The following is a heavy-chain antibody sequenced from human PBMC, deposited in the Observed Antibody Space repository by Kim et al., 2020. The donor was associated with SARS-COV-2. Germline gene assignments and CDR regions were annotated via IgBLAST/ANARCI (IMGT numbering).Heavy chain of an antibody. J-gene: IGHJ6*02. CDR2: IKSKTDGGTT. CDR1: GFTFSNAW. CDR3: TTEYSNYHYYYGMDV. D-gene: IGHD4-4*01. V-gene: IGHV3-15*01. Sequence: GGSLRLSCAASGFTFSNAWMSWVRQAPGKGLEWVGRIKSKTDGGTTDYAAPVKGRFTISRDDSKNTLYLQMNSLKTEDTAVYYCTTEYSNYHYYYGMDVWGQGTTVTVSS.